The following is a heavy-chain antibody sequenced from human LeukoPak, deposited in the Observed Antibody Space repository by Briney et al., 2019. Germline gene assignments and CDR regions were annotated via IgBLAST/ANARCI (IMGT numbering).Heavy chain of an antibody. V-gene: IGHV3-11*01. J-gene: IGHJ4*02. CDR3: ARRAYSDHFFDY. D-gene: IGHD4-17*01. CDR2: ISGSGDSK. Sequence: PGGSLRLSCATSGFTFSNYFMGWIRQAPGKGLEWVSDISGSGDSKFYADSVRGRFTTSRDHAKNSLYLQMSSLRAEDTAVYYCARRAYSDHFFDYWGQGTLVTVSS. CDR1: GFTFSNYF.